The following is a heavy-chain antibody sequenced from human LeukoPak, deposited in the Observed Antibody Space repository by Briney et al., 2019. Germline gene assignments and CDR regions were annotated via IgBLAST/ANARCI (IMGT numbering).Heavy chain of an antibody. V-gene: IGHV3-74*01. CDR3: VREYPASFDY. J-gene: IGHJ4*02. CDR2: ISSDGTTK. Sequence: GEALMLSCGAYGLNFSSYWMPWGRRARGKGVVWFSRISSDGTTKSYAASVQARFPISRDNAKNTLYLQMNSLRAEDTAVYYCVREYPASFDYWGQGTLVTVSS. CDR1: GLNFSSYW.